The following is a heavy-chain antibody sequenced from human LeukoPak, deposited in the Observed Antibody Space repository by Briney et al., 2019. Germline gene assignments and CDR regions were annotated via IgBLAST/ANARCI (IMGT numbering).Heavy chain of an antibody. CDR1: GGSFSGYY. V-gene: IGHV4-34*01. Sequence: SETLSLTCAVYGGSFSGYYWSWIRQPPGKGLEWIGEINHSGSTNYNPSLKSRVTISVDTSKNQFSLKLSSVTAADTAVYYCARDLVVRGVIPFCMDYWGQGTLVTVSS. CDR2: INHSGST. J-gene: IGHJ4*02. D-gene: IGHD3-10*01. CDR3: ARDLVVRGVIPFCMDY.